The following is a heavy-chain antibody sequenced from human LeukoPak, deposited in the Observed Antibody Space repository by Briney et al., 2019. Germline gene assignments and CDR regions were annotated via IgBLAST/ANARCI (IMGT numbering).Heavy chain of an antibody. J-gene: IGHJ3*02. V-gene: IGHV3-33*01. CDR3: ARLSGYEKGYVFDI. CDR1: GFTFSSYG. CDR2: IWNDGSHK. Sequence: GRSLTLSCAASGFTFSSYGMHWVRQAPGRGLEWVAVIWNDGSHKYYADSVKGRFTISRDNSKNTLYLQMNSLRAEDTAVYYCARLSGYEKGYVFDIWGQGTMVTVSS. D-gene: IGHD5-12*01.